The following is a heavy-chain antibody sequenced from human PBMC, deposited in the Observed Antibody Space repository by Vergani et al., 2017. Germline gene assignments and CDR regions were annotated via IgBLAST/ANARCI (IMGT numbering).Heavy chain of an antibody. Sequence: EKQLVQSGSETKKPGESLKISCQAFGYIFSNFWIGWVRQMPGKGLEWMGIIYPADSDTRYSPSFQGQVTISADKSISTAFLQWDSLKASDTALYYCARHTTYTDSWGQGTLVTVSS. CDR2: IYPADSDT. D-gene: IGHD1-1*01. CDR1: GYIFSNFW. CDR3: ARHTTYTDS. V-gene: IGHV5-51*01. J-gene: IGHJ4*02.